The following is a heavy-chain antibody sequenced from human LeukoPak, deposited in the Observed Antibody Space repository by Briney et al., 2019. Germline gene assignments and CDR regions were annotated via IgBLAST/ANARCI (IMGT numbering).Heavy chain of an antibody. CDR3: ARGRSGSYYEYWFDP. CDR1: GGTFSSYA. CDR2: IIPIFGTA. D-gene: IGHD1-26*01. J-gene: IGHJ5*02. Sequence: GASVKVSCKASGGTFSSYAISWVRQAPGQGLEWMGGIIPIFGTANYAQKFQGRVTITADESTSTAYMELSSLRSEDTAVYYCARGRSGSYYEYWFDPWGQGTLVTVSS. V-gene: IGHV1-69*13.